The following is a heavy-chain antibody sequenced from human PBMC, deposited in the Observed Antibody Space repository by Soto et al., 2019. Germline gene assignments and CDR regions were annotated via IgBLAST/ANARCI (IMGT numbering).Heavy chain of an antibody. V-gene: IGHV1-69*15. J-gene: IGHJ6*02. CDR1: GGTFSNNA. D-gene: IGHD3-22*01. CDR3: ATRRIRYHSTGSYDGIYGMDV. CDR2: IIPLFGTA. Sequence: QVQLVQSGAEVKKPGSSVKVSCKASGGTFSNNAISWVRQAPGQGLEWMGTIIPLFGTANYAQKLQGRVTITADESTSTAYMELSSLRSEDTAVHYCATRRIRYHSTGSYDGIYGMDVGGQGTTVTVSS.